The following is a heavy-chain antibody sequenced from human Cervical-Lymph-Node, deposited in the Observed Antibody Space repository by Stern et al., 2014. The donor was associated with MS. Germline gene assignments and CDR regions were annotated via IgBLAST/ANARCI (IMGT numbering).Heavy chain of an antibody. CDR3: ARQRYFDY. V-gene: IGHV5-51*01. Sequence: VQLGQSGPEVKRPGESLKISCQASGYTFTSYWIGWVRQMPGKGLEWIAIIFPGGADSKYSPSFQAQVTIPAAKSSSPAYLQWNNLKASYTAIYYCARQRYFDYWGQGTLVTVSS. J-gene: IGHJ4*02. CDR2: IFPGGADS. CDR1: GYTFTSYW.